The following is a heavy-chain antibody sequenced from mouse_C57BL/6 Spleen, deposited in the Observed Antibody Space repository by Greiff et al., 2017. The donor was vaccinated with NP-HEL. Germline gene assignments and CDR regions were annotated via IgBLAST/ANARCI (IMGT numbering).Heavy chain of an antibody. CDR2: ISSGSSTI. V-gene: IGHV5-17*01. CDR3: ARLFTTVAPWFAY. Sequence: EVKVVESGGGLVKPGGSLKLSCAASGFTFSDYGMHWVRQAPEKGLEWVAYISSGSSTIYYADTVKGRFTISRDNAKNTLFLQMTSLRSEDTAMYYCARLFTTVAPWFAYWGQGTLVTVSA. J-gene: IGHJ3*01. D-gene: IGHD1-1*01. CDR1: GFTFSDYG.